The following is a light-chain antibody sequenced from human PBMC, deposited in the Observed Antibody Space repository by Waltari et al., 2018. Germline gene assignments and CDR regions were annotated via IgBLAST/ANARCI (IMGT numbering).Light chain of an antibody. J-gene: IGKJ2*01. CDR2: RVS. V-gene: IGKV2-30*02. CDR1: QSFAHSDRNTH. CDR3: MQGTHWPYT. Sequence: DVVMTQSALSLPVTRGQPAHIPCKSRQSFAHSDRNTHLNWFQQRPGQSPRRLIYRVSNRDSGVPDRFSGSGSDTDFTLKISGVEAGDVGVYYCMQGTHWPYTFGQGTKLDIK.